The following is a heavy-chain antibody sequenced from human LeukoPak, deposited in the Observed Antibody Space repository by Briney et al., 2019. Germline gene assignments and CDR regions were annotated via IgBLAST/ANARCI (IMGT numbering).Heavy chain of an antibody. D-gene: IGHD6-13*01. CDR1: GFTFDDYA. CDR2: ISWDGGST. Sequence: AGGSLRLSCAASGFTFDDYAMHWVRQAPGKDLEWVSLISWDGGSTYYADSVKGRFTISRDNSKNSLYLQMNSLRSEDTALYYCAKDVRGSTSWYGLDYWGQGTLVTVSS. CDR3: AKDVRGSTSWYGLDY. V-gene: IGHV3-43D*03. J-gene: IGHJ4*02.